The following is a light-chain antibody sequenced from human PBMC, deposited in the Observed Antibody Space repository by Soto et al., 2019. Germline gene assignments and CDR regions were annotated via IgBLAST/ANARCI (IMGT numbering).Light chain of an antibody. CDR2: GAS. CDR3: QQYTNWPPIP. J-gene: IGKJ5*01. CDR1: QSVGSN. Sequence: EMVLCQSPATLSVSTVEIATLSFMASQSVGSNLAWVQQKPGQAPRLLIYGASTRATVVPARFSGSVSGTDFSLTISSLHSEDFSVFYCQQYTNWPPIPFGQGTR. V-gene: IGKV3-15*01.